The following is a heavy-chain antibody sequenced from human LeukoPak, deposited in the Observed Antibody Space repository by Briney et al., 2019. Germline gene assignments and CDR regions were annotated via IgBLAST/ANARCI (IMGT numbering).Heavy chain of an antibody. J-gene: IGHJ4*02. CDR3: AKGWVRRLRDYYFDY. V-gene: IGHV3-23*01. Sequence: GGSLRLSCAASGFTFSSYAMSWVRQAPGKGVEGVAAISGSGGSTYYADSVKGRFTISRDNSKTTLYLQMNSLRAEATAVYYCAKGWVRRLRDYYFDYWGQGTLVTVSS. CDR2: ISGSGGST. CDR1: GFTFSSYA. D-gene: IGHD2-21*02.